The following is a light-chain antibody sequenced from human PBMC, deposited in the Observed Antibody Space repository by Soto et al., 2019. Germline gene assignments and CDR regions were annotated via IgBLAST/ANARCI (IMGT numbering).Light chain of an antibody. CDR3: QQYNSSPWT. CDR1: QSISSW. CDR2: DAS. Sequence: DIQMTQSPSTLSASVGDRVTITCRASQSISSWLAWYQQKPGKAPKLLIYDASSLESGVPSRFSGSGSGTEFTLTISSLQPDDFATYYCQQYNSSPWTFGQGIKVDI. J-gene: IGKJ1*01. V-gene: IGKV1-5*01.